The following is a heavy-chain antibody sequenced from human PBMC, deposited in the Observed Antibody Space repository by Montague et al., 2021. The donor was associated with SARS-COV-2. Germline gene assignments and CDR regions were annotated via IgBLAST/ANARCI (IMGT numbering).Heavy chain of an antibody. CDR2: INSDGTTR. CDR1: GFTFNSYW. Sequence: LSLSCAASGFTFNSYWMHWVRQAPGKGLVWVSRINSDGTTRTYADSVKGRFTTSRDNAKDTLYPQMNSLRAEDTALYFCARGGPLSYYYYGMDVWGQGTTVTVSS. V-gene: IGHV3-74*01. CDR3: ARGGPLSYYYYGMDV. J-gene: IGHJ6*02. D-gene: IGHD1-14*01.